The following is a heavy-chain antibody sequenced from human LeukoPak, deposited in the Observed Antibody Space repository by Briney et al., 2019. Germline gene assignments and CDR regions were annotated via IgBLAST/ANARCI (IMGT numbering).Heavy chain of an antibody. CDR3: TAQWLTGRVMTD. Sequence: PSETLSLTCAVYGGSFSGHYWSWIRQSPGKGLEWIGEINHSGSITYSPSLKSRVTISVDTSKNQVSLKLRSATAADTAVYYCTAQWLTGRVMTDWGQGTLVTVSS. J-gene: IGHJ4*02. D-gene: IGHD6-19*01. V-gene: IGHV4-34*01. CDR1: GGSFSGHY. CDR2: INHSGSI.